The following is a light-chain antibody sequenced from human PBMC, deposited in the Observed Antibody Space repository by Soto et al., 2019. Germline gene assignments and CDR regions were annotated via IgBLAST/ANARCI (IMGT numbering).Light chain of an antibody. J-gene: IGLJ1*01. CDR1: SSDVGGYTY. CDR2: DVS. Sequence: QSALTQPASVSGSPGQSITISCAGTSSDVGGYTYVSWYQQHPGKAPKLMIYDVSNRPSGVSNRFSGSKSGNTASLTISGLQAEDAADYYCTSYTSSSSTYVFGGRTKVTVL. CDR3: TSYTSSSSTYV. V-gene: IGLV2-14*01.